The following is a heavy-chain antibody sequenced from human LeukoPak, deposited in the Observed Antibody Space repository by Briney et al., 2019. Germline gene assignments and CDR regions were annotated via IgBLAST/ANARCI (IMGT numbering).Heavy chain of an antibody. Sequence: SETLSLTCTVSGGSISSYYWSWIRQPPGKGLEWIGYIYYSGSTNYNPSLKSRVIISVDTSKNQFSLKLSSVTAADTAVYYCARSAVAGTRVVWFDPWGQGTLVTVSS. CDR1: GGSISSYY. CDR3: ARSAVAGTRVVWFDP. V-gene: IGHV4-59*01. CDR2: IYYSGST. D-gene: IGHD6-19*01. J-gene: IGHJ5*02.